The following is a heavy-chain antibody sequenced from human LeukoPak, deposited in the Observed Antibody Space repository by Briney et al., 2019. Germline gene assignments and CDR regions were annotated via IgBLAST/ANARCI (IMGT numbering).Heavy chain of an antibody. Sequence: ASVKVSCTASGYTFTGYYIHWVRQAPGQGLEWMGWINPNSGGTNYAQKFQGRVTMTRDTSISTAYMELSRLRSDDTAVYYCARVRVVPAAGGAFDIWGQGTMVTVSS. CDR3: ARVRVVPAAGGAFDI. CDR1: GYTFTGYY. CDR2: INPNSGGT. D-gene: IGHD2-2*01. V-gene: IGHV1-2*02. J-gene: IGHJ3*02.